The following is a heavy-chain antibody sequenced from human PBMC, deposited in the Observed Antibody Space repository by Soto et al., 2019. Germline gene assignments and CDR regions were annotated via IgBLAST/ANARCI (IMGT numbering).Heavy chain of an antibody. D-gene: IGHD1-20*01. CDR1: GFTFSTYA. Sequence: EVQLLESGGALVKPGGPLRLPCAASGFTFSTYAMSWARKPPGKGREWVSAISGSGGSTYYADSVKGRFTISRDNSKNTLYLQMNSLRAEDTAVYYCAKDPRYVWNDDHFDYWGQGTLVTVSS. CDR3: AKDPRYVWNDDHFDY. J-gene: IGHJ4*02. V-gene: IGHV3-23*01. CDR2: ISGSGGST.